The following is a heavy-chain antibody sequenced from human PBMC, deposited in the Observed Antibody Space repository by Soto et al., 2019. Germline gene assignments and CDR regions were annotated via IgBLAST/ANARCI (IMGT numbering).Heavy chain of an antibody. CDR1: GFTFSSYA. D-gene: IGHD4-17*01. CDR2: ISYDGSNK. Sequence: PGGSLRLSCAASGFTFSSYAMHWVRQAPGKGLEWVAVISYDGSNKYYADSVKGRFTISRDNSKNTLYLQMNSLRAEDTAVYYCARDGINDYGDAPGMDVWGKGTTVTVSS. V-gene: IGHV3-30-3*01. J-gene: IGHJ6*04. CDR3: ARDGINDYGDAPGMDV.